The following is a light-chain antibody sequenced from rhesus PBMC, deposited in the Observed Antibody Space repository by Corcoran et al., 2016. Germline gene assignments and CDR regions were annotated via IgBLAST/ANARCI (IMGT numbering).Light chain of an antibody. J-gene: IGKJ3*01. CDR3: QQNNNYPFT. Sequence: DIQMTQSPSSLSASVGDTVTITCQASPGISKYLAWYHHKPVKAPKPLLYDASTLQSGVPSRFRGNGSWTEFTLTIRSMQPEDCGTYNCQQNNNYPFTFGPGTKLDIK. V-gene: IGKV1-25*01. CDR2: DAS. CDR1: PGISKY.